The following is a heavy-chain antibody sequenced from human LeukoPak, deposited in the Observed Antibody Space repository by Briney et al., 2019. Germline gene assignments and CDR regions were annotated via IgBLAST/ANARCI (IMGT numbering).Heavy chain of an antibody. Sequence: GGSLGLSCAASGFTVSSNYMSWVRQAPGKGLEWVANIKQDGSEKYYVDSVKGRFTISRDNAKKSLYLQMNSLRAEDTAVYYCARTQTEYSYGHPYCFDYWGQGTLVTVSS. V-gene: IGHV3-7*03. D-gene: IGHD5-18*01. J-gene: IGHJ4*02. CDR3: ARTQTEYSYGHPYCFDY. CDR2: IKQDGSEK. CDR1: GFTVSSNY.